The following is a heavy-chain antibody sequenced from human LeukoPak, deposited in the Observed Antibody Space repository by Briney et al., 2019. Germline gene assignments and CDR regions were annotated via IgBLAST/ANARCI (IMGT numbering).Heavy chain of an antibody. CDR3: ARDLNQYYFDW. CDR2: ISYDGSNK. Sequence: GGSLRLSCAASGFTFSSYAMHWVRQAPGKGLEWVAVISYDGSNKYYADSVKGRFTISRDTSKNTLYLQMNSLRTEDTAVYYCARDLNQYYFDWWGQGTLVTVSS. CDR1: GFTFSSYA. J-gene: IGHJ4*02. V-gene: IGHV3-30-3*01.